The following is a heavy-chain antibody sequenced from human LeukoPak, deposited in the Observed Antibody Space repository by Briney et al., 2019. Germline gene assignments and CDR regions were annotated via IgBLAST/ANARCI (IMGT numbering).Heavy chain of an antibody. Sequence: SETLSLTCTVSGGSISSSSYYWGWIRQPPGKGLEWIGSIYYSGSTYYDPSLKSRVTISVDTSKNQFSLKLSSVTAADTAVYYCARAASGSYSWGAFHMWGQGTMVTVSS. CDR2: IYYSGST. CDR1: GGSISSSSYY. V-gene: IGHV4-39*07. J-gene: IGHJ3*02. CDR3: ARAASGSYSWGAFHM. D-gene: IGHD1-26*01.